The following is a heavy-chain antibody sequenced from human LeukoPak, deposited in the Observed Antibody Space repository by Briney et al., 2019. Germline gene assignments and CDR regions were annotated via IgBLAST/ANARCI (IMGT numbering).Heavy chain of an antibody. D-gene: IGHD1-26*01. J-gene: IGHJ5*02. CDR2: IYYSGST. V-gene: IGHV4-59*01. CDR3: ARDSGSYYVENWFDH. Sequence: PSETLSLTCTVSGGSISSYYWSWIRQPPGKGLKWIGYIYYSGSTNYNPSLKSRVTISVDTSKNQFSLKLSSVTAADTAVYYCARDSGSYYVENWFDHWGQGTLVTVSS. CDR1: GGSISSYY.